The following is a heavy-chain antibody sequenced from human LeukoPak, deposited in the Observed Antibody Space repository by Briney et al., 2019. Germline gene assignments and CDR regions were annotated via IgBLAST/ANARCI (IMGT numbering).Heavy chain of an antibody. D-gene: IGHD5-24*01. V-gene: IGHV4-59*01. Sequence: SETLSLTCPVSGGSISNYYYWTWIRQPPGKGLGWIGYVYYTGSTNFNPSLKSRVTMSLDTPRNQFSMKLTSLTAADTAVYYCARGAMATTPFFDYWGQGTLVTVSS. CDR2: VYYTGST. J-gene: IGHJ4*02. CDR3: ARGAMATTPFFDY. CDR1: GGSISNYY.